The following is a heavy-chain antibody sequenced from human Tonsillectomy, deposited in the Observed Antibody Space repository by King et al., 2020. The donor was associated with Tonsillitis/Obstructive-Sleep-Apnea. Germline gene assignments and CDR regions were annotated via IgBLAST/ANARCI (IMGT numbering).Heavy chain of an antibody. CDR2: INSDGSSA. D-gene: IGHD2-2*01. Sequence: VQLVESGGGLVQPGGSLRLSCAASGFTFSSSWMHWVCQAPGKGLVWVSRINSDGSSASYADSVRGRFTISRDNAKNTRYLQMKSLRAEDTAVYYCARSRHCSRTSCYDFDYWGQGTLVTVSS. CDR1: GFTFSSSW. V-gene: IGHV3-74*01. CDR3: ARSRHCSRTSCYDFDY. J-gene: IGHJ4*02.